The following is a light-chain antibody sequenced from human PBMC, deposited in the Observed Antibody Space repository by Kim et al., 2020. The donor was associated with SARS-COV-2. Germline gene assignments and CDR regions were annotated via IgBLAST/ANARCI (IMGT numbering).Light chain of an antibody. V-gene: IGLV2-14*03. J-gene: IGLJ1*01. CDR1: SSDVGGYNY. CDR2: DVS. CDR3: TSYRTRSTYV. Sequence: QSITISCTGTSSDVGGYNYVSWYQHHPGKAPKLIIYDVSERPSGVSNRFSGSKSGNTASLTISGLQAEDESDYYCTSYRTRSTYVFGTGTKVTVL.